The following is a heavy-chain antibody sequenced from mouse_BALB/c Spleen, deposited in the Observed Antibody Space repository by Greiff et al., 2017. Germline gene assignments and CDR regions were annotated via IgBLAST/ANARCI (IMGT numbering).Heavy chain of an antibody. CDR1: GFTFNTYA. Sequence: EVHLVESGGGLVQPKGSLTLSCAASGFTFNTYAMNWVRQAPGKGLEWVARIRSKSNNYATYYADSVKDRFTISRDDSQSMLYLQMNNLKTEDTAMYYCVRQPHYYGYFDYWGQGTTLTVSS. V-gene: IGHV10-1*02. CDR2: IRSKSNNYAT. J-gene: IGHJ2*01. D-gene: IGHD1-2*01. CDR3: VRQPHYYGYFDY.